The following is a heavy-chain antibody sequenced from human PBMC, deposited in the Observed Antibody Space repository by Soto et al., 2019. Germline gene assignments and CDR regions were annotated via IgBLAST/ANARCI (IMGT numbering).Heavy chain of an antibody. J-gene: IGHJ4*02. Sequence: QLQLQESGPGLVKPSETLSLTCTVSGGSISSSSYYWGWIRQPPGKGLEWIGSIYYSGSTYYNPSLKSRVTISVDTSKNQFSLKLSSVTAADTTVYYCARHGGSGVDYWGQGTLVTVSS. CDR3: ARHGGSGVDY. V-gene: IGHV4-39*01. CDR2: IYYSGST. CDR1: GGSISSSSYY. D-gene: IGHD6-19*01.